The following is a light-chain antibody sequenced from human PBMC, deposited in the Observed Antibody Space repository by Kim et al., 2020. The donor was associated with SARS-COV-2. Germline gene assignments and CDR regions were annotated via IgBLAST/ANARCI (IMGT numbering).Light chain of an antibody. CDR2: ANG. J-gene: IGLJ3*02. V-gene: IGLV1-40*01. Sequence: SVLTQPPSVSGAPGQSVTISCTGSNSNIGGGHDVHWYQQLPVTAPKLLIYANGNRPSGVPDRFSGSRSGTSASLAITGLQAEDEADYYCQSYDNSLGGWVFGGGTKLTVL. CDR3: QSYDNSLGGWV. CDR1: NSNIGGGHD.